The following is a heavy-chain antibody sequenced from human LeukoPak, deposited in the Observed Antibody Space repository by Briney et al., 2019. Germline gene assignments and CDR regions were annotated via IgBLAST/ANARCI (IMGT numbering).Heavy chain of an antibody. CDR1: GFTFSGYW. Sequence: GGSLRLSCAASGFTFSGYWMSWVRQAPGKGLEWVANIKQDGSEKNYVDSVKGRFTISRDNAKNSLYLQMNRLRAEDTAVYYCAANSYFDYWGQGTLVTVSS. J-gene: IGHJ4*02. V-gene: IGHV3-7*01. CDR2: IKQDGSEK. CDR3: AANSYFDY. D-gene: IGHD4-23*01.